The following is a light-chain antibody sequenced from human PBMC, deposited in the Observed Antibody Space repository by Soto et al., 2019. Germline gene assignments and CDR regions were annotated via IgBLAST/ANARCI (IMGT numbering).Light chain of an antibody. CDR1: SSDVGSYNL. CDR2: EGS. V-gene: IGLV2-23*01. Sequence: QSVLTQPASVSGSPGQSITISCTGTSSDVGSYNLVSWYQQHPGKAPKLMIYEGSKRPSGVSNRFSGSKSGNTASLTISGLQAEDEVDYYCCSYAGSSTRLYVFGTGTKLTVL. CDR3: CSYAGSSTRLYV. J-gene: IGLJ1*01.